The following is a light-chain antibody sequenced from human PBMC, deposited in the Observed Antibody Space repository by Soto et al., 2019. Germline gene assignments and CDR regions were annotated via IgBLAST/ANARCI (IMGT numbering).Light chain of an antibody. CDR3: QQVASSPRT. CDR1: QSVATSQ. V-gene: IGKV3-20*01. CDR2: GAS. J-gene: IGKJ1*01. Sequence: EIVLTQSPGTLSLSPGERATLFCRASQSVATSQLAWYQQKPGQAPRLLIGASSRATGVPDRFIASGSGTDFTLTISRLEPEDFAVYYCQQVASSPRTFGRGTTVEIK.